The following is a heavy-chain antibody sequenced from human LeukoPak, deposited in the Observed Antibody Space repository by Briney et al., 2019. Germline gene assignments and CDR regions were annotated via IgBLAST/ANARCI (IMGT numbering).Heavy chain of an antibody. CDR3: TRDIEGLGNYYDSSGYYSRFDY. Sequence: GGSLRLSCTASGFTFGDYAMSWFRQAPGKGLEWVGFIRSKAYGGTTEYAASVKGRFTISRGDSKSIAYLQMNSLKTEDTAVYYCTRDIEGLGNYYDSSGYYSRFDYWGQGTLVTVSS. D-gene: IGHD3-22*01. V-gene: IGHV3-49*03. J-gene: IGHJ4*02. CDR2: IRSKAYGGTT. CDR1: GFTFGDYA.